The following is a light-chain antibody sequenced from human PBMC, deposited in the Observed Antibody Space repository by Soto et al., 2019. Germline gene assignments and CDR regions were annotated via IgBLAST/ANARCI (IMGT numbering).Light chain of an antibody. V-gene: IGKV3-15*01. J-gene: IGKJ1*01. Sequence: EIVMTQSPATLSVSPGERATLSCRASQSVDINLAWYQKKAGQAPRLLIYGASTRATAIPARFSGSGSETEFTLTISSLQSEDFAVYYCQQYNNWPPWTFGPGTKVDIK. CDR3: QQYNNWPPWT. CDR2: GAS. CDR1: QSVDIN.